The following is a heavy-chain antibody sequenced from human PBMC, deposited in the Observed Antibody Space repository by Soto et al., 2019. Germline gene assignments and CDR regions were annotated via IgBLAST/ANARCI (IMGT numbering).Heavy chain of an antibody. CDR3: ARLIFSNYYGSGTYRAYFDY. J-gene: IGHJ4*02. CDR2: IYYSGST. D-gene: IGHD3-10*01. Sequence: PSETLSLTCTVSGGSISSSSYYWGWIRQPPGKGLEWIGSIYYSGSTYYNPSLKSRVTISVDTSKNQFSLKLSSVTAADTAVYYCARLIFSNYYGSGTYRAYFDYWGQGTLVTVSS. V-gene: IGHV4-39*01. CDR1: GGSISSSSYY.